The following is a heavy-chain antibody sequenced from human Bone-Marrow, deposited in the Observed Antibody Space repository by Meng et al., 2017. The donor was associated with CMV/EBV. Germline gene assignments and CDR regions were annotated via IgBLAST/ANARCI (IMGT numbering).Heavy chain of an antibody. CDR1: GFTFSDYW. V-gene: IGHV3-74*03. Sequence: QLVGSGGGLVRRGGSLRLACADSGFTFSDYWMHWVRQAPGEGPVWVSRINTDGTVTSYAESVRGRFTISRDNSKNTLYLQMYDLRAGDSGVYYCVRDLVGNRDSWGHGTLVTVSS. J-gene: IGHJ5*01. CDR2: INTDGTVT. D-gene: IGHD1-14*01. CDR3: VRDLVGNRDS.